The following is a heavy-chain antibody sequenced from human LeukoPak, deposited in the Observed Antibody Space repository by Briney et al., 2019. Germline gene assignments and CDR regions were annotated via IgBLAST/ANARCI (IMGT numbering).Heavy chain of an antibody. CDR1: GFTFSSYG. V-gene: IGHV3-30*18. CDR2: ISYDGSNK. D-gene: IGHD6-19*01. J-gene: IGHJ3*02. CDR3: AKDLGGYSSGWSDAFDI. Sequence: GRSLRLSCAASGFTFSSYGMHWVRQAPGKELEWVAVISYDGSNKYYADSVKGRFTISRDNSKNTLYLQMNSLRAEDTAVYYCAKDLGGYSSGWSDAFDIWGQGTMVTVSS.